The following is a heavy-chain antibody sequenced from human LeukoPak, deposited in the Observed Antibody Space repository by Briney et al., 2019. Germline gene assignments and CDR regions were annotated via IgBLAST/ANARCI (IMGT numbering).Heavy chain of an antibody. D-gene: IGHD6-13*01. J-gene: IGHJ5*02. CDR3: ARDSSSWSEDWFDP. CDR1: GYTFTSYG. V-gene: IGHV1-18*01. CDR2: ISAYNGNT. Sequence: ASVKVSCKASGYTFTSYGISWVRQAPGQGLEWMGWISAYNGNTNYAQKLQGRVTMTTDTSTSTAYMELRSLRSDDTAVYYCARDSSSWSEDWFDPWGQGTLVTVPS.